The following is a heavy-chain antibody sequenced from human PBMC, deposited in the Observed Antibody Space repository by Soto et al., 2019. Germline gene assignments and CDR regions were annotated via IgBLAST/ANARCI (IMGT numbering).Heavy chain of an antibody. D-gene: IGHD6-13*01. J-gene: IGHJ5*02. Sequence: GGSLRLSCAASEFTFSSNAMHWVRQAPGKGLEWVSGITGSGSTIFYADYVKGRFTISRDNFKNTLSLHMSSLRAEDTAIYYCAKDFTAYLSSWFHLWGQGTLVTVSS. CDR1: EFTFSSNA. CDR3: AKDFTAYLSSWFHL. CDR2: ITGSGSTI. V-gene: IGHV3-23*01.